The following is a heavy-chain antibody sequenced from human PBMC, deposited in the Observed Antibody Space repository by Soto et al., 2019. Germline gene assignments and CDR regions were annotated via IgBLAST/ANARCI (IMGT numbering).Heavy chain of an antibody. CDR3: ARDERYSSSWYYYYYGMDV. J-gene: IGHJ6*02. D-gene: IGHD6-13*01. Sequence: PSETRSLTCAVYGGSFSGYYWSWIRQPPGKGLEWIGEINHSGSTNYNPSLKSRVTISVDTSKNQFSLKLSSVTAADTAVYYCARDERYSSSWYYYYYGMDVWGQGTTVTVSS. V-gene: IGHV4-34*01. CDR2: INHSGST. CDR1: GGSFSGYY.